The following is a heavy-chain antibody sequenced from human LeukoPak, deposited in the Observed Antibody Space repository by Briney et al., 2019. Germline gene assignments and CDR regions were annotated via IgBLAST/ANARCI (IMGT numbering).Heavy chain of an antibody. J-gene: IGHJ4*02. CDR3: ARDELLWFGDLKPFDY. CDR1: GFTFSSYW. CDR2: INSDGSST. V-gene: IGHV3-74*01. Sequence: GGSLRLSCAASGFTFSSYWMNWVRQAPGKGLVWVSRINSDGSSTSYADSVKGRFTISRDNAKNTLYLRMNSLRAEDTAVYYCARDELLWFGDLKPFDYWGQGTLVTVSS. D-gene: IGHD3-10*01.